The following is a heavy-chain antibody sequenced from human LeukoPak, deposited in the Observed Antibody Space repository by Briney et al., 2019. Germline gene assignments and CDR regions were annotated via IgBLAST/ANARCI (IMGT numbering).Heavy chain of an antibody. CDR3: ARDADYYDSSGYYYTYNWFDP. V-gene: IGHV4-34*01. Sequence: PSETLSLTCAVYGGSFSGYYWSWIRQPPGKGLEWFGEINHSGSTNYNPSLKSRVTISVDTSKNQFSLKLSSVTAADTAVYYCARDADYYDSSGYYYTYNWFDPWGQGTLVTVSS. CDR1: GGSFSGYY. J-gene: IGHJ5*02. D-gene: IGHD3-22*01. CDR2: INHSGST.